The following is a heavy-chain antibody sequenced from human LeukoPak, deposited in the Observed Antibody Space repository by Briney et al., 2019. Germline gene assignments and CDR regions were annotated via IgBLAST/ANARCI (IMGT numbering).Heavy chain of an antibody. Sequence: GGSLRLSCAASGFTFSSYAMSWVRQAPGKGLEWVSAISGSGGSTYYADSVKGRFTISRDNSKNTLYLQMNSLRAEDTAVYYCAILGGSYPTGKNNNGGRGTLFTVS. V-gene: IGHV3-23*01. D-gene: IGHD1-26*01. CDR3: AILGGSYPTGKNNN. CDR2: ISGSGGST. J-gene: IGHJ4*02. CDR1: GFTFSSYA.